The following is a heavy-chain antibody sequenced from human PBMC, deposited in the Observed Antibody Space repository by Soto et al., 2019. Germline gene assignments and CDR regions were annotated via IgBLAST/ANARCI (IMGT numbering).Heavy chain of an antibody. D-gene: IGHD5-12*01. CDR3: ASATKSDYYYYYMDV. V-gene: IGHV3-66*01. Sequence: EVQLVESGGGLVQPGGSLRLSCAASGFTVSSNYMSWVRQAPGKGLEWVSVIYSGGSTYYADSVKGRFTISRDNSKNTLYLQMNSLRSEDTAVYYCASATKSDYYYYYMDVWSKGTTVTVSS. CDR2: IYSGGST. J-gene: IGHJ6*03. CDR1: GFTVSSNY.